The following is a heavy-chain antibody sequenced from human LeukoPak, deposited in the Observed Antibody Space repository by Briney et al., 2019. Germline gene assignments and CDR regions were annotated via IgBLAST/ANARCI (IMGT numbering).Heavy chain of an antibody. CDR2: INPEKRDT. D-gene: IGHD2-15*01. CDR1: GYTFTGYA. Sequence: GASVKVSCKASGYTFTGYAIHWARQAPGQGLEWMGWINPEKRDTGYAHKFQGRVTMTSGTSISTAYMELSSLRSDDTAVYYCAKKVRSPSHPLDFWGQGTLVTVSS. J-gene: IGHJ4*02. CDR3: AKKVRSPSHPLDF. V-gene: IGHV1-2*02.